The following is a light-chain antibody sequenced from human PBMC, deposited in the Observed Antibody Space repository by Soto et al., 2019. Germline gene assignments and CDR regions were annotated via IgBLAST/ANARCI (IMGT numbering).Light chain of an antibody. Sequence: ESVLTQAPGTLSLSPGEKATLSCRASQRVSSSYLAWYQQKPGQAPRLLIYGASTRATGIPDRFSGSGSGTDFTLTISRLEPEDFAVYFCQRYGSSPPFTFGQRTKVDIK. CDR2: GAS. CDR1: QRVSSSY. J-gene: IGKJ2*01. CDR3: QRYGSSPPFT. V-gene: IGKV3-20*01.